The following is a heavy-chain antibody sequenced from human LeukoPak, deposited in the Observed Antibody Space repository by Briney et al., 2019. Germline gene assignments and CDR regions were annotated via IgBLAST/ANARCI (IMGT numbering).Heavy chain of an antibody. J-gene: IGHJ4*02. V-gene: IGHV4-59*08. CDR2: IYYTGST. Sequence: PSETLSLTCTVSGGSISSYYWSWIRQPPGKGLEWIGYIYYTGSTDYNPSLKSRVTMSVDTSKNQFSLKLSSVTAADTAVYYCARAVITFGGVIVIFDYWGQGTLVTVSS. D-gene: IGHD3-16*02. CDR3: ARAVITFGGVIVIFDY. CDR1: GGSISSYY.